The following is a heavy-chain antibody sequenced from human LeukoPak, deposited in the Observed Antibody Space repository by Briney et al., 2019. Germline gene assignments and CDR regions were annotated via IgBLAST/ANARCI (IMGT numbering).Heavy chain of an antibody. CDR3: ARGWSTTPRNGFDI. Sequence: GGSLRLSCAASEFTISRYWMHWVRQAPGKGLVWVSNINNDGSITTYADSVKGRFTISRDNVKNTLFLQMNSLGAEDTALYYCARGWSTTPRNGFDIWGLGTMVTVSS. J-gene: IGHJ3*02. D-gene: IGHD1-14*01. CDR2: INNDGSIT. V-gene: IGHV3-74*01. CDR1: EFTISRYW.